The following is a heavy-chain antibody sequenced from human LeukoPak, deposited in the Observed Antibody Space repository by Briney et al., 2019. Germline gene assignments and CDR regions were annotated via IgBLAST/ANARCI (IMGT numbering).Heavy chain of an antibody. CDR1: GGSISSSSYY. Sequence: SETLSLTCTVSGGSISSSSYYWGWIRQPPGKGLEWIGSIYYSGSTNYNPSLKSRVTISVDTSKDQFSLRLTSVTAADTAVHYCARSFLGDWYFDLWGRGTLVTVSS. V-gene: IGHV4-39*07. CDR3: ARSFLGDWYFDL. CDR2: IYYSGST. J-gene: IGHJ2*01. D-gene: IGHD1-26*01.